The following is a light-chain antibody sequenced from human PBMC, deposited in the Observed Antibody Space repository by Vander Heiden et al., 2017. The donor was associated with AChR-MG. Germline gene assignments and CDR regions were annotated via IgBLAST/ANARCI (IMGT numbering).Light chain of an antibody. V-gene: IGLV1-44*01. CDR1: SSNIGSNT. CDR2: SNN. CDR3: AAWDDSLNGLL. Sequence: QSVLTQPPSASGNPGQRVTISCSGSSSNIGSNTVNWYQQLPGTAPKLLIYSNNQRPSGVPDRFSGSKSGTSASPAISGLQSEEEADYYCAAWDDSLNGLLFGGGTKLTVL. J-gene: IGLJ2*01.